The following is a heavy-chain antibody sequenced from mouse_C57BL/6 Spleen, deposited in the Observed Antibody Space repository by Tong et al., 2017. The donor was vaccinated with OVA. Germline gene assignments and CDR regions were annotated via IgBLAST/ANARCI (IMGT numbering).Heavy chain of an antibody. CDR2: IWSDGST. V-gene: IGHV2-3*01. CDR1: GFSFNTYA. D-gene: IGHD2-4*01. CDR3: AKLYDYDVPYAMDY. Sequence: VQLQESGGGLVQPKGSLKLSCAVSGFSFNTYAMNWVRQAPGKGLEWLGVIWSDGSTNYHSALISRLSINKDNSKNQVFLKLNSLQTDDTATYYCAKLYDYDVPYAMDYWGKGTSVTVSS. J-gene: IGHJ4*01.